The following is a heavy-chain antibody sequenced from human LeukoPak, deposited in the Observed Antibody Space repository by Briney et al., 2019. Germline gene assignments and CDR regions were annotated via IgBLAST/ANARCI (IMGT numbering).Heavy chain of an antibody. D-gene: IGHD6-13*01. J-gene: IGHJ4*02. V-gene: IGHV3-11*05. CDR1: GFTFSDYY. Sequence: PGGSLRLSCAASGFTFSDYYMSWIRQAPGKGLEWVSSITSSSSYTNYADSVKGRFTISRDNSKNSLSLQMSSLRSEDTALYFCARESERSGWYDYWGQGTLVTVSS. CDR2: ITSSSSYT. CDR3: ARESERSGWYDY.